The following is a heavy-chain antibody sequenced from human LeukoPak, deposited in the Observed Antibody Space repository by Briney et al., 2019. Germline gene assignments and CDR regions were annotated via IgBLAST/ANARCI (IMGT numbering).Heavy chain of an antibody. V-gene: IGHV3-23*01. CDR1: GFSFSSYA. J-gene: IGHJ4*02. D-gene: IGHD2-15*01. CDR2: MSSSDDGR. CDR3: AKAPVTSCRGAFCYPFDY. Sequence: GGPLRLSCATSGFSFSSYAMSWVRQAPGKGLEWVSAMSSSDDGRYYAASVRGRFTISRDTSRSTLYLQMNSLRAEDAAVYYCAKAPVTSCRGAFCYPFDYWGQGTLVTVSS.